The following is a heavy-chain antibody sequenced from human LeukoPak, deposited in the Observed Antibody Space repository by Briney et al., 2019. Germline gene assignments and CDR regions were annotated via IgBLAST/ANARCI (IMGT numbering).Heavy chain of an antibody. CDR3: ARDQAAGDYVDY. D-gene: IGHD4-17*01. J-gene: IGHJ4*02. Sequence: ASVKASCKASGYNFIDYYMHWVRQAPGQGLEWMGWINPNSGGTNYAQKFQGRVTMTRDTSISTAYMELSRLRSDDTAVYYCARDQAAGDYVDYWGQGTLVTVSS. CDR2: INPNSGGT. V-gene: IGHV1-2*02. CDR1: GYNFIDYY.